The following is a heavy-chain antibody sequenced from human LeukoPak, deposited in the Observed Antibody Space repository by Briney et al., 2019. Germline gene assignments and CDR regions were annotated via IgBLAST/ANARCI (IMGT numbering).Heavy chain of an antibody. V-gene: IGHV3-23*01. CDR3: AKDIHTIDAFDI. D-gene: IGHD3-3*01. J-gene: IGHJ3*02. Sequence: GGSLRLSCTASKFTFSNYAMSWVRQAPGKGLEWVSAISGSGDSTYYADSVKGRFTISRDTSNNTLYLQMKSLRAEDTAEYYCAKDIHTIDAFDIWGQGTMVTVSS. CDR2: ISGSGDST. CDR1: KFTFSNYA.